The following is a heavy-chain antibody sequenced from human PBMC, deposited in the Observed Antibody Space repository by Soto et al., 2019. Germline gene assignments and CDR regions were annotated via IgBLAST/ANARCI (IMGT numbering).Heavy chain of an antibody. J-gene: IGHJ4*02. CDR3: AKTLTSAGRFPGIAAADKGYYFDY. D-gene: IGHD6-13*01. CDR1: GFTFSSYA. Sequence: GGSLRLSCAASGFTFSSYAMSWVRQAPGKGLEWVSAISGSGGSTYYADSVKGRFTISRDNSKNTLYLQMNSLRAEDTAVYYCAKTLTSAGRFPGIAAADKGYYFDYWGQGTLVTVSS. V-gene: IGHV3-23*01. CDR2: ISGSGGST.